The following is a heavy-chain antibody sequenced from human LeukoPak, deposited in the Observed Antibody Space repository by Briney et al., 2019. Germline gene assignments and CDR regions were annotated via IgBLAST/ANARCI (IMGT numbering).Heavy chain of an antibody. CDR2: IYYSGST. D-gene: IGHD3-10*01. V-gene: IGHV4-61*08. J-gene: IGHJ4*02. CDR3: ARGSNGSGSYAFDY. CDR1: GGSISSGAYY. Sequence: PSETLSLTCTVSGGSISSGAYYWSWIRQPPGKGLEWIGSIYYSGSTNYNPSLKSRVTISVDTSKNQFSLKLSSVTAADTAVYYCARGSNGSGSYAFDYWGQGTLVTVSS.